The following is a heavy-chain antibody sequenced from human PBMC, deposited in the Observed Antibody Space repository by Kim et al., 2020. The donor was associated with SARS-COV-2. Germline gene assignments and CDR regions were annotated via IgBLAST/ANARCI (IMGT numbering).Heavy chain of an antibody. V-gene: IGHV3-48*02. CDR1: GFTFSSYS. Sequence: GGSLRLSCAASGFTFSSYSMNWVRQAPGKGLEWVSYISSSSSTIYYADSVKGRFTISRDNAKNSLYLQMNSLRDEDTAVYYCARWGWVTGYSSSWYTGDYWGQGTLVTVSS. J-gene: IGHJ4*02. CDR2: ISSSSSTI. D-gene: IGHD6-13*01. CDR3: ARWGWVTGYSSSWYTGDY.